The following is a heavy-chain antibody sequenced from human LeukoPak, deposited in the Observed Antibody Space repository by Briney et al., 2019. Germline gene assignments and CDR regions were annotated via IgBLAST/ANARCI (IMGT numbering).Heavy chain of an antibody. V-gene: IGHV3-7*01. J-gene: IGHJ4*02. CDR2: IKQDGSEK. CDR1: GFTFSSYW. Sequence: GGSLRLSCVASGFTFSSYWMSWVRQAPGKGLEWVANIKQDGSEKYFVDSVKGRFTISRDNAKNSLYLQMNSLRAEDTAVYYCASDSSGYYFDYWGQGTLVTVSS. CDR3: ASDSSGYYFDY. D-gene: IGHD3-22*01.